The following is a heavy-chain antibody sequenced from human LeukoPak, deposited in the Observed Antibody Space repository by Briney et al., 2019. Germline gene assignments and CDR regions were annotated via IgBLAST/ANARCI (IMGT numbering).Heavy chain of an antibody. CDR1: GGSISSSSYY. J-gene: IGHJ4*02. V-gene: IGHV4-39*01. D-gene: IGHD6-13*01. CDR3: ARLGIAAAGTPYFDY. CDR2: IYYSGST. Sequence: SETLSLTCTVSGGSISSSSYYWGWIRQPPGKGLEWIGSIYYSGSTYYNPSLQSRVTISVDTSKNPFYLKLSSVTAADTAVYYWARLGIAAAGTPYFDYWGQGTLVTVSS.